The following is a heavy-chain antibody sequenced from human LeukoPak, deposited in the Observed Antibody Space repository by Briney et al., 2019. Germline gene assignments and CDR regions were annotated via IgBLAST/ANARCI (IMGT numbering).Heavy chain of an antibody. J-gene: IGHJ4*02. CDR2: IYSGGST. V-gene: IGHV3-53*01. CDR1: GFTVSSNY. CDR3: ARNPPTRGYSYGFDY. D-gene: IGHD5-18*01. Sequence: PGGSLRLSCAASGFTVSSNYMNWVRQAPGKGLEWVSVIYSGGSTYYADSVKGRFAISRDNSKNTLYLQMNSLRAEDTAVYYCARNPPTRGYSYGFDYWGQGTLVSVSS.